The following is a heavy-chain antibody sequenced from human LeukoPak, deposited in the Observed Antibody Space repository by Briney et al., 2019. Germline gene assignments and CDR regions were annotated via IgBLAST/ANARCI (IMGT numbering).Heavy chain of an antibody. J-gene: IGHJ4*02. CDR1: GFXFSYYG. Sequence: GGSLRLSCAASGFXFSYYGMHWVRQAPGRGLEWVAVISHDGSNKYYADSVKGRSTISRDNSKNTLYLQMNSLRPEDTSVYYCAKPGKRRVVTITDFDYWGQGTLVTVSS. D-gene: IGHD3-22*01. V-gene: IGHV3-30*18. CDR3: AKPGKRRVVTITDFDY. CDR2: ISHDGSNK.